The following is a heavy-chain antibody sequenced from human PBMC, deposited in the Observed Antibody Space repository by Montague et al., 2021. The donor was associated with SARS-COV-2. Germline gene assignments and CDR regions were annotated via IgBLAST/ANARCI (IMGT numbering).Heavy chain of an antibody. V-gene: IGHV4-4*07. CDR1: GSISGYY. J-gene: IGHJ4*02. D-gene: IGHD5-12*01. CDR2: ISSSGGI. CDR3: ARQYIGYNRRFDY. Sequence: LSLTCTVSGSISGYYWTWIRQSAGKGLEWIGRISSSGGIDYNASLKSRVTMSLDTSKIQLSLKLSSVTAADTAVYYCARQYIGYNRRFDYWGQGALVTVSP.